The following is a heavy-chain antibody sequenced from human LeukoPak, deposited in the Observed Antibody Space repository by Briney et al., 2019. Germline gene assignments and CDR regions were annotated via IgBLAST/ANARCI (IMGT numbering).Heavy chain of an antibody. CDR1: GFTFSSYA. Sequence: GGSLTLSCAASGFTFSSYAMSWVRQAPGKGLEWVSAISGSGGSTYYADSVKGRFTISRDNSKNTLYLQMNSLRAEDTAVYYCAKDQSQWLAFDYWGQGTLVTVSS. D-gene: IGHD6-19*01. J-gene: IGHJ4*02. CDR3: AKDQSQWLAFDY. V-gene: IGHV3-23*01. CDR2: ISGSGGST.